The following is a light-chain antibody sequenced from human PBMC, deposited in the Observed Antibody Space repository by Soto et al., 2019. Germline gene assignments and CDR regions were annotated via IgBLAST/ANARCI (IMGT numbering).Light chain of an antibody. V-gene: IGKV3-11*01. J-gene: IGKJ2*03. CDR2: EAS. CDR3: QQRTNWRPFS. Sequence: EILLTQSPATLPLSPGEIATLSCRASQSVNKYLAWFQQKPGQPPRLLIYEASTRAVGVPARFSGSGSGTDFTLTISSLEPGDFGIYDCQQRTNWRPFSLVQGTKLELK. CDR1: QSVNKY.